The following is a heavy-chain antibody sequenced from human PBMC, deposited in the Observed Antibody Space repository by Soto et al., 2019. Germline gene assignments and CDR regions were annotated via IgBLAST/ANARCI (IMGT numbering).Heavy chain of an antibody. CDR1: GFTFSNYA. D-gene: IGHD6-25*01. Sequence: GGSLRLSCIASGFTFSNYAMSWVRQAPGKGLEWVSTISDNGANTFVGDSMKDHFDISRDNSKNTVFLHLSTVRAEDTAIYYCARAIGADFFDYWGQGTPVTVSS. CDR2: ISDNGANT. J-gene: IGHJ4*02. V-gene: IGHV3-23*01. CDR3: ARAIGADFFDY.